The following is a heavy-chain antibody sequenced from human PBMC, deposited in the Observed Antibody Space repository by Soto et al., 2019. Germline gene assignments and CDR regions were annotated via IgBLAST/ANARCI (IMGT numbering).Heavy chain of an antibody. D-gene: IGHD6-13*01. Sequence: PGGSLRLSCAASGSTFSSYGMHWVRQAPGKGLEWVAVIWYDGSNKYYADSVKGRFTISRDNSKNTLYLQMNSLRAEDTAVYYCARDNAAAGSSFDYWGQGTLVTVSS. J-gene: IGHJ4*02. CDR1: GSTFSSYG. CDR3: ARDNAAAGSSFDY. CDR2: IWYDGSNK. V-gene: IGHV3-33*01.